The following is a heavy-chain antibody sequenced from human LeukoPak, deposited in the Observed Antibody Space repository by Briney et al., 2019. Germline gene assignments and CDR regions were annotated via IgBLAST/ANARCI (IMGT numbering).Heavy chain of an antibody. D-gene: IGHD1-26*01. CDR3: ARGDSGSFSQFDC. J-gene: IGHJ4*02. CDR2: VYYSGST. Sequence: PSETLSLTCTVSGGSISSYYWSWIRQPPGKGLEWIGYVYYSGSTNYNPSLKSRVTISVDTSKNQFSQKLTSVTAADTAVYYCARGDSGSFSQFDCWGQGTLVTVSS. V-gene: IGHV4-59*01. CDR1: GGSISSYY.